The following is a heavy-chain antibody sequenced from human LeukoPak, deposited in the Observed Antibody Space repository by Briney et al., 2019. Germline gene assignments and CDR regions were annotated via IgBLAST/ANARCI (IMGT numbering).Heavy chain of an antibody. CDR1: GYTFTGYF. CDR2: IEPKSGGT. D-gene: IGHD3-10*01. J-gene: IGHJ3*02. Sequence: GASVKVSCKASGYTFTGYFIHWARQAPGQGLEWMGWIEPKSGGTNYAQKFQGRVTMTRDTAISAAYMELSRLTTDDTAVYYCARDFGSNGQDAFDIWGQGTMVIASS. V-gene: IGHV1-2*02. CDR3: ARDFGSNGQDAFDI.